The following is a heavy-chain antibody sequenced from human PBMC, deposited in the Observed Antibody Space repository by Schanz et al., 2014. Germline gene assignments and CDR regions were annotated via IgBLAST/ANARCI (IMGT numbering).Heavy chain of an antibody. Sequence: QVQLVQSGAEVKKPGSSMKVSCKASGGTFSTYPINWLRQAPGQGLEWMGRITAYNGDTNYALKLQGRVTMTTDTSTGAAYMELRSLRSDDTALYDCTRGGYSYALSAFDIWGQGTMVTVSS. CDR3: TRGGYSYALSAFDI. D-gene: IGHD5-18*01. V-gene: IGHV1-18*04. J-gene: IGHJ3*02. CDR2: ITAYNGDT. CDR1: GGTFSTYP.